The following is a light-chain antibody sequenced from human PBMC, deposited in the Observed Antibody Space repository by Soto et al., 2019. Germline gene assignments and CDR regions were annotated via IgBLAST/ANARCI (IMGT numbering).Light chain of an antibody. V-gene: IGKV1-5*01. CDR1: QSISSW. J-gene: IGKJ1*01. CDR3: QQYNSYSRT. CDR2: DAS. Sequence: DIQMTQSPSTLSASVGDRVTITCRASQSISSWLAWYQQKPGKAPNLLIYDASSLESGVPSRFSGRGSGTEFTLTISSLQPDDFATYYCQQYNSYSRTFGQGTKVDIK.